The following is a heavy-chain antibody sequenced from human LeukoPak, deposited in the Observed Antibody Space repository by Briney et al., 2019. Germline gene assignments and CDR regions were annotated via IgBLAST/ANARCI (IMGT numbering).Heavy chain of an antibody. CDR1: GFTLSSYA. CDR2: ITSDGGTT. D-gene: IGHD3-10*01. CDR3: LKDLRGVADY. J-gene: IGHJ4*02. Sequence: GGTLRLSCSVSGFTLSSYAMHWVRQAPGKGLEYVSSITSDGGTTYYADAVKGRFTISRDNSKNTLYLQMSSLRNEDTAVYYCLKDLRGVADYWGQGTLVTVSS. V-gene: IGHV3-64D*06.